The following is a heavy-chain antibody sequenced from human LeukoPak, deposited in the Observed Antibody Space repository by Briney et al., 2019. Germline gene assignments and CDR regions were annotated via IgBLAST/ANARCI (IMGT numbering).Heavy chain of an antibody. V-gene: IGHV3-7*01. CDR3: ARDLNIEPVPDVSNYDAFDI. Sequence: GGSLRLSCAASGFTFTTHWMIWVRQAPGQGLEWVANIKYDGSKKYYVDSVEGRFTISIDNARNSLYLQMNSLRAEDTAVYYCARDLNIEPVPDVSNYDAFDIWGQGTMVTVSS. J-gene: IGHJ3*02. D-gene: IGHD2-2*01. CDR2: IKYDGSKK. CDR1: GFTFTTHW.